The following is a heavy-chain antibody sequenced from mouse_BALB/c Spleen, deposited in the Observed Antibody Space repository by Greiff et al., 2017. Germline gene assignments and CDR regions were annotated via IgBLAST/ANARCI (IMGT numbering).Heavy chain of an antibody. CDR3: ARGGYYGSSLYYFDY. V-gene: IGHV3-2*02. D-gene: IGHD1-1*01. CDR1: GYSITSDYA. CDR2: ISYSGST. Sequence: EVQGVESGPGLVKPSQSLSLTCTVTGYSITSDYAWNWIRQFPGNKLEWMGYISYSGSTSYNPSLKSRISITRDTSKNQFFLQLNSVTTEDTATYYCARGGYYGSSLYYFDYWGQGTTLTVSS. J-gene: IGHJ2*01.